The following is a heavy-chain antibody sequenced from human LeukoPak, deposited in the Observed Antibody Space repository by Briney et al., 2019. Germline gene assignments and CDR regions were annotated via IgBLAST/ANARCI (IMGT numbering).Heavy chain of an antibody. CDR1: GFTFSSYT. CDR3: ATLYSGSYLDY. V-gene: IGHV4-59*04. D-gene: IGHD1-26*01. CDR2: IYYSGST. J-gene: IGHJ4*02. Sequence: GSLRLSCAASGFTFSSYTMNWVRQPPGKGLEWIGSIYYSGSTYYNPSLKSRVTISVDTSKNQFSLKLSSVTAADTAVYYCATLYSGSYLDYWGQGTLVTVSS.